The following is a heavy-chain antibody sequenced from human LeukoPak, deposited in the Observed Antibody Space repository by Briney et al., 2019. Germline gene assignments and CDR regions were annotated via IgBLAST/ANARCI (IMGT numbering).Heavy chain of an antibody. CDR1: GFTFSSYA. D-gene: IGHD1-26*01. Sequence: GTSLRLSCAASGFTFSSYAIHWVRQAPGKGLQWVAVISYDGINKYYADSVKGRFTISRDNSKNSLYLQMNSLRTEDTAVYYCARGESDSGTYSPGDFWGQGTLVTVSS. CDR2: ISYDGINK. CDR3: ARGESDSGTYSPGDF. J-gene: IGHJ4*02. V-gene: IGHV3-30*04.